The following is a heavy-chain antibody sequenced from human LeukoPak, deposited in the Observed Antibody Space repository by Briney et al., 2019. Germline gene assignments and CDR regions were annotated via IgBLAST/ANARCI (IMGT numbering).Heavy chain of an antibody. J-gene: IGHJ5*02. Sequence: SETLSLTCTVSGGSISSGSYYWSWIRQPAGKGLEWIGRIYTSGSTNYNPSLKSRVTISVDTSKNQFSLKLSSVTAADTAVYYCARGSTDFWARRFDPWGQGTLVTVSS. D-gene: IGHD3-3*01. CDR3: ARGSTDFWARRFDP. V-gene: IGHV4-61*02. CDR1: GGSISSGSYY. CDR2: IYTSGST.